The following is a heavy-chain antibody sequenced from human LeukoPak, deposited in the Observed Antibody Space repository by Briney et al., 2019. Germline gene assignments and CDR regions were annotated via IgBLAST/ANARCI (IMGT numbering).Heavy chain of an antibody. Sequence: PSETLSLTCAVSGGSISSGGYSWSWIRQPPGKGLEWIGYIYHSGSTYYNPSLKSRVTISVERSKNQFSLKLSSVTAADTAVYYCARGPYYYDSSGYIDYWGQGTLVTVSS. V-gene: IGHV4-30-2*01. CDR2: IYHSGST. J-gene: IGHJ4*02. D-gene: IGHD3-22*01. CDR1: GGSISSGGYS. CDR3: ARGPYYYDSSGYIDY.